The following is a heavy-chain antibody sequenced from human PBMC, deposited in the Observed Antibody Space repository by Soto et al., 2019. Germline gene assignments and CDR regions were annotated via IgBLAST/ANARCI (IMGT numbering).Heavy chain of an antibody. CDR3: AKGYSSSWAPFDY. CDR1: GFTFSSPW. D-gene: IGHD6-13*01. J-gene: IGHJ4*02. Sequence: EVQLVESGGGSVQPGESLRLSCAASGFTFSSPWMHWVRQAPGKGLVWVSRINSDGSSTDYADSVKGRFTISRDNAKNTLYLQMNSLRAEDTALYYCAKGYSSSWAPFDYWGQGTLVTVSS. V-gene: IGHV3-74*01. CDR2: INSDGSST.